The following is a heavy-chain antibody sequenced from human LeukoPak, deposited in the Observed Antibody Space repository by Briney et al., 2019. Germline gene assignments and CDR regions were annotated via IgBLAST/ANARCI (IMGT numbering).Heavy chain of an antibody. CDR2: INPKSGGT. J-gene: IGHJ4*02. CDR3: TSDIAVVPTATQGLY. CDR1: GYTFTDYY. Sequence: GASVKVSCKASGYTFTDYYMHWVRQAPGQGLEWMGWINPKSGGTDYAQKFQGRVTMTRDTSINTAYMELSGLRSDDTAVYYCTSDIAVVPTATQGLYWGQGTPVAVSS. D-gene: IGHD2-2*01. V-gene: IGHV1-2*02.